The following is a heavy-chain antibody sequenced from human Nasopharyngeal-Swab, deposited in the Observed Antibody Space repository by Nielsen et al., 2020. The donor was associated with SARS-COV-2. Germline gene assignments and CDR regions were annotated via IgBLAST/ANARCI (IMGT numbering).Heavy chain of an antibody. V-gene: IGHV4-39*01. Sequence: WIRQPPGKGLEWIGSIYYSGSTYYNPSLKSRVTISVDTSKNQFSLKLSSVTAAVTAVYYCARRKREEVRGVRYYFDYWGQGTLVTVSS. J-gene: IGHJ4*02. CDR3: ARRKREEVRGVRYYFDY. D-gene: IGHD3-10*01. CDR2: IYYSGST.